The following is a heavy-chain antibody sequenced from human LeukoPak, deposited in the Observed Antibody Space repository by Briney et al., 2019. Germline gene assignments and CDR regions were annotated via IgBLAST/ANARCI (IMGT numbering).Heavy chain of an antibody. J-gene: IGHJ4*02. D-gene: IGHD1-26*01. CDR1: GYSISSGYY. CDR3: ARDRRSGGYAFDY. CDR2: IYHSGST. V-gene: IGHV4-38-2*02. Sequence: PSETLSLTCTVSGYSISSGYYWGWIRQPPGKGLEWIGSIYHSGSTYYNPSLKSRVTISVDTSKTQFSLKLSSVTAADTAVYYCARDRRSGGYAFDYWGQGTLVTVSS.